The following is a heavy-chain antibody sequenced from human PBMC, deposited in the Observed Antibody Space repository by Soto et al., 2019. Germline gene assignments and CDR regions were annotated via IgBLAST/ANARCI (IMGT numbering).Heavy chain of an antibody. D-gene: IGHD2-15*01. J-gene: IGHJ5*02. CDR1: GFTFNTYS. V-gene: IGHV3-30*02. CDR2: IWYDGTQK. CDR3: AKDTADCISVSCNPGHNRFDP. Sequence: PGGSLRLSCEASGFTFNTYSMHWVRQPPGKGLEWLAAIWYDGTQKYYADSVKGRFIISRDNSKKTLYLEMDSLRVEDTAVYHCAKDTADCISVSCNPGHNRFDPWGQGTSVIVSA.